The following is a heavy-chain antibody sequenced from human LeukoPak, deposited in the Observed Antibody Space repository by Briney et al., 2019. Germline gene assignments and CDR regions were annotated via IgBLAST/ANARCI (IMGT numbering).Heavy chain of an antibody. CDR1: GGLFANYW. J-gene: IGHJ5*02. V-gene: IGHV5-51*01. CDR2: IHPSVSEP. D-gene: IGHD2-2*02. Sequence: GASLQISCRVSGGLFANYWIGWGRALPGEGLRWVAIIHPSVSEPYYSPSFQGRVTISADKAIPTAYLQWSSLRASDTAMYYCARRAYLSQLGVAWFDPWGQGTLVTVSS. CDR3: ARRAYLSQLGVAWFDP.